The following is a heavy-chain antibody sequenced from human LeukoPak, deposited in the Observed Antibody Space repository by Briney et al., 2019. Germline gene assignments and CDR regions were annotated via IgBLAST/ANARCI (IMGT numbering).Heavy chain of an antibody. CDR1: GGSMSSYY. V-gene: IGHV4-59*01. Sequence: KPSETLSLTCTVSGGSMSSYYWSWIRQPPGEGPEWIGYIYYIGSTNYNPSLQSRVTISVDTSKNQFSLKLSSVTAADTAVYYCARDGSGSYYRWFDPWGQGTLVTVSS. CDR3: ARDGSGSYYRWFDP. D-gene: IGHD3-10*01. CDR2: IYYIGST. J-gene: IGHJ5*02.